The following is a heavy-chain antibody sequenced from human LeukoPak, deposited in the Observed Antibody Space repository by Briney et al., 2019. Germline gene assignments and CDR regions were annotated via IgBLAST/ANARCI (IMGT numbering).Heavy chain of an antibody. CDR2: IYDSGST. CDR1: GGSISGYY. V-gene: IGHV4-59*01. CDR3: ARGWDTGYGYYGMDV. J-gene: IGHJ6*02. D-gene: IGHD5-18*01. Sequence: RASETLSLTCTVSGGSISGYYLSWIRQSPGRGLEWIGYIYDSGSTNYNPSLKSRVIISLDTSKTQVSLKVRSVTAADTAVYYCARGWDTGYGYYGMDVWGQGTTVTVSS.